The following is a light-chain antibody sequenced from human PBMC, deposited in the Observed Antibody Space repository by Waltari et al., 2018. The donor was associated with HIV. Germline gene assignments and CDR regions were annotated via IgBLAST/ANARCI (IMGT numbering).Light chain of an antibody. CDR3: GTWDRSLSGAV. CDR2: DNN. V-gene: IGLV1-51*01. J-gene: IGLJ2*01. Sequence: QSVLTQPPSVSAAPGQQVTISCSRSNSNIGNDYVSWYQHLPGAAPKLLIYDNNKRPSGIPDRVSGSKSGTSATLDITGLQTGDEADEYGGTWDRSLSGAVFGGGTRLTVL. CDR1: NSNIGNDY.